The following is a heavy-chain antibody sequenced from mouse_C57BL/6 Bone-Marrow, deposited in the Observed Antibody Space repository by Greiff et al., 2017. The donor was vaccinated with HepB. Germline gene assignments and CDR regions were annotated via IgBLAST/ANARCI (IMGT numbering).Heavy chain of an antibody. J-gene: IGHJ2*01. V-gene: IGHV5-17*01. CDR2: ISSGSSTN. CDR1: GFTFSDYG. D-gene: IGHD1-1*02. Sequence: EVHLVESGGGLVKPGGSLKLSCAASGFTFSDYGMYWVRQAPERGLGWVAYISSGSSTNYYADTVKGRFTLSRDNAKNTLFLQMTSLRSEDTAMYYCARRLWYFDYWGQGTTLTVSS. CDR3: ARRLWYFDY.